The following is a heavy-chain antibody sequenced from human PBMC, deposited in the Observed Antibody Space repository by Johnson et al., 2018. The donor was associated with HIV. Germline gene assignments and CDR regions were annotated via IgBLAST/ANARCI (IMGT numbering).Heavy chain of an antibody. V-gene: IGHV3-30*18. CDR3: AKEEEDAFDI. CDR2: ISYDGSNK. Sequence: QVQLVESGGGVVQPGGSLRLSCAASGFTFSESCMSRIRQAPGMGLAWVALISYDGSNKYYGDSVKGRFTISRDNSKNTLYLQMNSLRAEDTAVYYCAKEEEDAFDIWGQGTMVTVSS. CDR1: GFTFSESC. J-gene: IGHJ3*02.